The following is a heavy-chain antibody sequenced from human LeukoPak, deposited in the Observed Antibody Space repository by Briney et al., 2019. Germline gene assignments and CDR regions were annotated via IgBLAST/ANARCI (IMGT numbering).Heavy chain of an antibody. CDR2: INPNSGGT. J-gene: IGHJ4*02. V-gene: IGHV1-2*02. CDR3: AREGSGYDSLFDY. Sequence: GASVKVSCKASGYTFTGYYMHWVRQAPGQGLEWMGWINPNSGGTNYAQKFQGRVTMTRDTSISTAYMELSRLRSDDTAVYYCAREGSGYDSLFDYWGQGTLVTVSS. D-gene: IGHD5-12*01. CDR1: GYTFTGYY.